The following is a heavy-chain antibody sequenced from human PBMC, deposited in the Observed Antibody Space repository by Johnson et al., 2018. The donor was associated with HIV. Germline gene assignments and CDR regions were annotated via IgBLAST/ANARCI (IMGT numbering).Heavy chain of an antibody. D-gene: IGHD2-2*01. CDR3: AKDSSSRMGFPGFYM. CDR1: GFAFRSYW. J-gene: IGHJ3*02. Sequence: QVQLVDSGGGFVQPGGSLRLSCAASGFAFRSYWMHWVRQAPGKGLEWVTFIRYDGSEKYFADSVKGRFTISRDNSKNTLYLQMSSLRLEDTALYYCAKDSSSRMGFPGFYMWGRGTMVTVSS. CDR2: IRYDGSEK. V-gene: IGHV3-30*02.